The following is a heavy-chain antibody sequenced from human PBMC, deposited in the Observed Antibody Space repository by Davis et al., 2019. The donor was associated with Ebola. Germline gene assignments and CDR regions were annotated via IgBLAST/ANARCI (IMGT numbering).Heavy chain of an antibody. CDR3: TRASRSGAGHYYYGMDV. V-gene: IGHV4-61*08. D-gene: IGHD3-10*01. CDR2: IYDSGRT. CDR1: GGSVSSDGYC. J-gene: IGHJ6*02. Sequence: MPSETLSLTCTVSGGSVSSDGYCWSWIRQTPGKGLEWIGYIYDSGRTYYNPSLKSRVTISVDTSNNQVSLTLTSVTAADTAMYFCTRASRSGAGHYYYGMDVWGQGTTVTVSS.